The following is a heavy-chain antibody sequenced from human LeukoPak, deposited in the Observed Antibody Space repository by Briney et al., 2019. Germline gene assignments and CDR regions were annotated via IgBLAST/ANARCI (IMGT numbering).Heavy chain of an antibody. CDR3: ARDHSSGYLGYYFDY. CDR2: INPSGGST. Sequence: ASVKVSCKASGYTFTSYYMHWVRQAPGQGLEWMGIINPSGGSTSYAQKFQGRVTMTRDTSTSTAYMELSSLRSEDTAVYYCARDHSSGYLGYYFDYWGQGTLVTVSS. J-gene: IGHJ4*02. CDR1: GYTFTSYY. V-gene: IGHV1-46*01. D-gene: IGHD3-22*01.